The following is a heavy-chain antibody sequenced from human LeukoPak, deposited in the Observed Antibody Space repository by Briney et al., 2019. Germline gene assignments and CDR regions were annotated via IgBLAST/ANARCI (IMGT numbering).Heavy chain of an antibody. V-gene: IGHV3-23*01. D-gene: IGHD3-16*01. CDR2: LSGSGGVT. J-gene: IGHJ5*02. CDR3: ATDYLYDYVA. Sequence: GGSLRLSCAASGFTFSSHAMTWVRQAPGKGLEWFSALSGSGGVTYYADSVKGRFTISRDNSKNTLYLQMNILRAEDTAVYYCATDYLYDYVAWGPGTLVAVSS. CDR1: GFTFSSHA.